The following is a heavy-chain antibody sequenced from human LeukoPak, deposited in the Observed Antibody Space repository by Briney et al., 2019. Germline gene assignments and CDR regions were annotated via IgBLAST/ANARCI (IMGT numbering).Heavy chain of an antibody. Sequence: GGSLRLSCAASGFIFSSYWMSWVRQAPGKGLEWVANIKQDGSEKYYVDSVKGRFTISRDNAKNSLYLQMNSLRAEDTAVYYCARAPGYYYDSSFRAFDIWGQGTMVTVSS. CDR3: ARAPGYYYDSSFRAFDI. CDR2: IKQDGSEK. J-gene: IGHJ3*02. D-gene: IGHD3-22*01. CDR1: GFIFSSYW. V-gene: IGHV3-7*01.